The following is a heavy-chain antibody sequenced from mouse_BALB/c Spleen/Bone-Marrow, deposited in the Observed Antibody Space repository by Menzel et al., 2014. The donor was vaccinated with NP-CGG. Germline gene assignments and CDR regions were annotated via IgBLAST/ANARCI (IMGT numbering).Heavy chain of an antibody. CDR2: IDPSDSET. J-gene: IGHJ1*01. CDR3: ARSHGYYPYWYFDV. V-gene: IGHV1-69*02. D-gene: IGHD2-3*01. CDR1: GYTLTSYW. Sequence: VQLQQSGAELVKPGAPVKLSCKAPGYTLTSYWMNWVKQRPGRGLEWIGRIDPSDSETHYNQKFKDKATLTVDKSSSTAYIQLSSLTSEDSAVYYCARSHGYYPYWYFDVWGAGTTVTVSS.